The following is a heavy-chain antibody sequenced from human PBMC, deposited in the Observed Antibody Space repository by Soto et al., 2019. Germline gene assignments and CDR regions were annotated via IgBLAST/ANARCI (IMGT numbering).Heavy chain of an antibody. CDR2: IRGFSPYT. CDR1: GFTFRTYT. D-gene: IGHD2-15*01. CDR3: ARDRGYDAHDYYDNAMAV. V-gene: IGHV3-21*01. J-gene: IGHJ6*02. Sequence: EVQLVESGGGLVKPGGSLRLSCVASGFTFRTYTMNWVRQAPGKGLEWVSGIRGFSPYTFYAESVKGRFTISRDNAKNSLYLQMNSLGVEDTAVYYCARDRGYDAHDYYDNAMAVWGQGTTVTVSS.